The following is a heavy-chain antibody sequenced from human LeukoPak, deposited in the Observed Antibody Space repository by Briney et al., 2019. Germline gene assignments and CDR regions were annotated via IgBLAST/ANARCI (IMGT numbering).Heavy chain of an antibody. D-gene: IGHD5-12*01. Sequence: GVSLRLSCAASGFTFSSYSLKWVRQAPGKGVVGFSYISGSSATIYYADSVKGRFTISRDNAKNSLYLQMNSLTDEDTSVYYCARVGVASIGGPVDYWGQGTLVTVSS. CDR1: GFTFSSYS. CDR3: ARVGVASIGGPVDY. CDR2: ISGSSATI. J-gene: IGHJ4*02. V-gene: IGHV3-48*02.